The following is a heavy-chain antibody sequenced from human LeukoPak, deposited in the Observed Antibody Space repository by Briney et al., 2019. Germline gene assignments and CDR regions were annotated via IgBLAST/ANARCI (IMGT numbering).Heavy chain of an antibody. Sequence: ASVKVSCKAPGYMFRSYGITWVRQAPGQGLEWMGIINPSGGSTSYAQKFQGRVTMTRDTSTSTVYMELSSLRSEDTAVYYCARGHSSGYHAFDIWGQGTMVTVSS. CDR1: GYMFRSYG. CDR3: ARGHSSGYHAFDI. CDR2: INPSGGST. D-gene: IGHD3-22*01. J-gene: IGHJ3*02. V-gene: IGHV1-46*01.